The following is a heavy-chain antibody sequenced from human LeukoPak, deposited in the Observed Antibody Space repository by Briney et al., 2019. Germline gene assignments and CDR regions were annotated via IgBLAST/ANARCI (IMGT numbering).Heavy chain of an antibody. J-gene: IGHJ4*02. Sequence: SETLSLTCTVSGYSISSGYYWGWIRPPPGKGLEWIGSIYHSGSTYYNPSLKSRVTISVDTSKNQFSLKLSSVTAADTAVYYCAREMVRGQRRDYFDYWGQGTLVTVSS. D-gene: IGHD3-10*01. CDR3: AREMVRGQRRDYFDY. CDR2: IYHSGST. CDR1: GYSISSGYY. V-gene: IGHV4-38-2*02.